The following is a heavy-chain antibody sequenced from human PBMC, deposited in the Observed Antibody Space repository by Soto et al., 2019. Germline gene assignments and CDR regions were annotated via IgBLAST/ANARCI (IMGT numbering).Heavy chain of an antibody. CDR1: GGTFSSYA. Sequence: QVQLVQSGAEVKKPGSSVKVSCKASGGTFSSYAISWVRQAPGQGLEWMGGIIPIFGTANYEQKCQGRVTITADESTRRVYTELSSLRSVDTDVYYRAGADRNYVRDWYFDLSGRGTLVTVSS. D-gene: IGHD3-10*02. V-gene: IGHV1-69*01. CDR2: IIPIFGTA. J-gene: IGHJ2*01. CDR3: AGADRNYVRDWYFDL.